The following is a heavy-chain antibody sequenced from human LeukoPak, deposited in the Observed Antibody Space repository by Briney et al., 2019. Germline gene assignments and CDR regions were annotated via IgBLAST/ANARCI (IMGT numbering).Heavy chain of an antibody. V-gene: IGHV3-48*03. Sequence: GGSLRLSCAASGFTFSSYEMNWVRQAPGKGLEWVSYISSSGTTIYYADSVKGRFTISRDNAKNSLYLQLNSLRAEDTAVYYCARAPYYDILTGYYLTTYYFDYWGQGTLVTVSS. J-gene: IGHJ4*02. D-gene: IGHD3-9*01. CDR2: ISSSGTTI. CDR3: ARAPYYDILTGYYLTTYYFDY. CDR1: GFTFSSYE.